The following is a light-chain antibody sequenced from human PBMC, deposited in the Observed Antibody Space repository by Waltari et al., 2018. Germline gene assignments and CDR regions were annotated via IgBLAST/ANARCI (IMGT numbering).Light chain of an antibody. CDR3: VLFMGSGIWV. Sequence: QTVVTQEPSFSVSPGGTVTLTCGLSSGSVSTTYNPSWYQQTPGQAPRPLIFNTNPRSSGVPDRFSGSILGNKAALTITGAQAEDESDYYCVLFMGSGIWVFGGGTKVTVL. J-gene: IGLJ3*02. CDR1: SGSVSTTYN. V-gene: IGLV8-61*01. CDR2: NTN.